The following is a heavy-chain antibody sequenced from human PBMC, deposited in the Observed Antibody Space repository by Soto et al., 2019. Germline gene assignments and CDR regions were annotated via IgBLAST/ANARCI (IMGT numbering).Heavy chain of an antibody. CDR2: INSDSSTI. V-gene: IGHV3-48*02. Sequence: GGSLRLSCAASGFTFTTYSMHWVRQAPGKGRQWVAYINSDSSTIYYADSGKGRFTISRDNAKNSLYLQLTSLRDEDTAVYYCAREPSGGDDYPDPRESWGQGTLVTVSS. D-gene: IGHD4-17*01. CDR1: GFTFTTYS. CDR3: AREPSGGDDYPDPRES. J-gene: IGHJ5*01.